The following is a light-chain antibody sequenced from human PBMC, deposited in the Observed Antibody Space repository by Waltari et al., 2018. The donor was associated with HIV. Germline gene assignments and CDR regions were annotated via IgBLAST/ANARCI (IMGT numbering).Light chain of an antibody. CDR2: EVT. CDR3: SSYTTTSTIL. V-gene: IGLV2-14*01. Sequence: QSALTQPASVSGSPGQSITIPCPGSNSDVGCYTYVPWYQQHPGKAPKPLLFEVTHRPSGISSRFSGSKSGNTATMTISGLQAEDEADYYCSSYTTTSTILFGGGTKVTVL. J-gene: IGLJ2*01. CDR1: NSDVGCYTY.